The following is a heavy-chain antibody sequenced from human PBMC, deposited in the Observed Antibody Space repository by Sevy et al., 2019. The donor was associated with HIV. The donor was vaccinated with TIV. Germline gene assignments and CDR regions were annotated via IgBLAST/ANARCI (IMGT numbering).Heavy chain of an antibody. CDR3: ITGSWSQEDYYNY. J-gene: IGHJ4*02. Sequence: GGSLRLSCAASGFTFSNAWMSWVRQAPGKGLEWVGRIKGKIYDGTIDYAAPMKGRFSISRDDSKNTLYLQMNSPKTEDTAVYYCITGSWSQEDYYNYWGQGTLVTVSS. V-gene: IGHV3-15*01. CDR1: GFTFSNAW. D-gene: IGHD6-13*01. CDR2: IKGKIYDGTI.